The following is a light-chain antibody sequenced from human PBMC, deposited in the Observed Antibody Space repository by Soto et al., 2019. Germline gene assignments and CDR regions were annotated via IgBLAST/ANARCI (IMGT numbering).Light chain of an antibody. CDR1: QTIASRY. Sequence: EIVLTQSPGTLPLSPGERATISCRASQTIASRYLAWYQHQPGQAPRLLIYRTFARAPGIPDMFSGGGSGTDFTLTIGRLEREDFAVYYCQQYDTSPPTFGQGTRLEIK. J-gene: IGKJ5*01. CDR3: QQYDTSPPT. CDR2: RTF. V-gene: IGKV3-20*01.